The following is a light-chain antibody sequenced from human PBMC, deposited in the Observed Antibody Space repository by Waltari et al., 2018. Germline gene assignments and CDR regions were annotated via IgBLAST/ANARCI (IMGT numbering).Light chain of an antibody. CDR1: QSISSW. V-gene: IGKV1-5*03. J-gene: IGKJ1*01. CDR2: KAS. CDR3: QQYNGYPWT. Sequence: DIQMTQSPSTLSASVGDRVTITCRARQSISSWLAWYQQKPGKAPKLLIYKASSLESGVPSRFSGSGSGTEFTLTISSLQPDDFATYYCQQYNGYPWTFGQGTKVEIK.